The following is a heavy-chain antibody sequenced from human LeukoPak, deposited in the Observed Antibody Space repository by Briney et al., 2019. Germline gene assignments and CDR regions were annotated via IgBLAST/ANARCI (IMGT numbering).Heavy chain of an antibody. D-gene: IGHD4-17*01. Sequence: SVKVSCKASGGTFSSYAISWVRQAPGQGLEWMGGIIPIFGTANYAQKFQGRVTITADESTSTAYMELRSLRSEDTAVYYCAKSYGDFDNWFDPWGQGTLVTVSS. CDR3: AKSYGDFDNWFDP. CDR2: IIPIFGTA. V-gene: IGHV1-69*01. CDR1: GGTFSSYA. J-gene: IGHJ5*02.